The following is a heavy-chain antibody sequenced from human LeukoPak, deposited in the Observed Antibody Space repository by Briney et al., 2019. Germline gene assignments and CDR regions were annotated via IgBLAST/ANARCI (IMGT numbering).Heavy chain of an antibody. CDR2: ISAYNGNT. J-gene: IGHJ4*02. CDR1: GYTFTSYG. D-gene: IGHD2-15*01. V-gene: IGHV1-18*01. Sequence: ASVKVSCKASGYTFTSYGISWVRQAPGQGLEWMGWISAYNGNTNYAQKLQGRVTMTTDTSTSTAYMELRSLRSDDTAVYYCARVQDIVVVVTAGPGDYWGQGTLVTVSS. CDR3: ARVQDIVVVVTAGPGDY.